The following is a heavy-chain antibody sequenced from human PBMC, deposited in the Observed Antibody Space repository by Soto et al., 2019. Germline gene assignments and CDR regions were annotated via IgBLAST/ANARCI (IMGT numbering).Heavy chain of an antibody. Sequence: QVQLVESGGGVVQPGRSLRLACAASGFTFSRYHMHWVRQAPGKGLEWAAVISFDGINKYYADFVKGRFSISRDNAQNTLYLHTTSLTTEDTAVYYCARGRTLRWPDGFDVWGQGTMVTVSS. V-gene: IGHV3-30-3*01. D-gene: IGHD4-17*01. CDR2: ISFDGINK. CDR1: GFTFSRYH. CDR3: ARGRTLRWPDGFDV. J-gene: IGHJ3*01.